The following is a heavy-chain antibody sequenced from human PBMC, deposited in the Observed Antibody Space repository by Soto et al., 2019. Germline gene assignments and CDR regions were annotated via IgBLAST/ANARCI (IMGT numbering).Heavy chain of an antibody. CDR2: ISAYNGNT. V-gene: IGHV1-18*04. Sequence: GGSVKVSCQASCYTFTSYGISWVRQAPGQGLEWMGWISAYNGNTNYAQKLQGRVTMTTDTSTSTAYMELRSLRSDDTAVYYCARAHSWVLHDYSYGMHFWGQGPTVTVSS. D-gene: IGHD1-26*01. CDR3: ARAHSWVLHDYSYGMHF. J-gene: IGHJ6*02. CDR1: CYTFTSYG.